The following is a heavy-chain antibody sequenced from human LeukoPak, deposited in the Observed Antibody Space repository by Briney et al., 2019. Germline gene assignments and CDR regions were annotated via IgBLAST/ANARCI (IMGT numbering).Heavy chain of an antibody. CDR2: ISTSSSI. D-gene: IGHD6-13*01. Sequence: GGSLRLSCAASGFTFSSYSMNWVRQAPGKGLEWVSFISTSSSIHYADSVKGRFTISRDNSKNTLYLQMNSLRAEDTAVYYCATTQQLVSYWGQGTLVTVSS. CDR3: ATTQQLVSY. V-gene: IGHV3-48*01. J-gene: IGHJ4*02. CDR1: GFTFSSYS.